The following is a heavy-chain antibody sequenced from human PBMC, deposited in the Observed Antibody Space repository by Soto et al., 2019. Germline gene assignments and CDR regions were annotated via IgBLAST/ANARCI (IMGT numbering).Heavy chain of an antibody. J-gene: IGHJ4*02. CDR2: IYYSGST. CDR1: GGSISSGDYY. Sequence: SETLSLTCTVSGGSISSGDYYWSWIRQPPGKGLEWIGYIYYSGSTYYNPSLKSRVTISVDTSKNQFSLKLSSVTAADTAVYYCARGRYYGSGSLDSWGQGTLVTVSS. CDR3: ARGRYYGSGSLDS. V-gene: IGHV4-30-4*01. D-gene: IGHD3-10*01.